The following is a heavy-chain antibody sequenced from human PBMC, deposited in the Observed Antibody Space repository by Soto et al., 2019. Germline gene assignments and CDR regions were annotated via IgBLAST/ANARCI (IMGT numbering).Heavy chain of an antibody. CDR2: IYYSGTT. V-gene: IGHV4-59*01. D-gene: IGHD2-15*01. CDR1: GGSISGYY. Sequence: SETVSLTCSVSGGSISGYYWAWIRQPPGKGLEWIGYIYYSGTTKYNPSLTSRVTISVDTSKSQFSLWLSSVTAADTAIYYCARDSSGYCSGGDCYFFDYWRQGALVSVSS. CDR3: ARDSSGYCSGGDCYFFDY. J-gene: IGHJ4*02.